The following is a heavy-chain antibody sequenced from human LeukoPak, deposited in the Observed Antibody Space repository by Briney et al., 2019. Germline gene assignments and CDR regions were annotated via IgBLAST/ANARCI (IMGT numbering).Heavy chain of an antibody. CDR2: IYSGGST. V-gene: IGHV3-53*01. J-gene: IGHJ3*02. Sequence: PGGSLRLSCAASGFIFTNYFMSWVRQAPGKGLEWVSVIYSGGSTYYADSVKGRFTISRDNSKNTLYLQMNSLRAEDTAVYYCARWEMATIRGAFDIWGQGTMVTVSS. CDR3: ARWEMATIRGAFDI. CDR1: GFIFTNYF. D-gene: IGHD5-24*01.